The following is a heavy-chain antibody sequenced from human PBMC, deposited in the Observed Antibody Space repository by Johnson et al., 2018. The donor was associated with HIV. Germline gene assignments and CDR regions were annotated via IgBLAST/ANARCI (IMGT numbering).Heavy chain of an antibody. Sequence: QEQLVESGGGVVQPGGSLRLSCAASGFTFSNYGMHWVRQAPGKGLEWMAFIRYDGTNKYYADSVKGRFTISRDNSKNTLYLQMNSLRAEDTAVYYCARDSGQQLADAFDIWGQGTMVTVSS. J-gene: IGHJ3*02. V-gene: IGHV3-30*02. D-gene: IGHD6-6*01. CDR2: IRYDGTNK. CDR3: ARDSGQQLADAFDI. CDR1: GFTFSNYG.